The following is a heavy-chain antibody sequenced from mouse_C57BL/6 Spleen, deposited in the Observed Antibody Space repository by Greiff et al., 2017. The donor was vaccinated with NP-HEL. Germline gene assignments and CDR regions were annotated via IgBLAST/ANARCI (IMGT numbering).Heavy chain of an antibody. CDR1: GFTFSDYG. J-gene: IGHJ4*01. CDR3: ARGVYYYGSSYSYAMDY. Sequence: EVKLVESGGGLVKPGGSLKLSCAASGFTFSDYGMHWVRQAPEKGLEWVAYISSGSSTIYYADTVKGRFTISRDNAKNTLFLQMTSLRSEDTAMYYCARGVYYYGSSYSYAMDYWGQGTSVTVSS. CDR2: ISSGSSTI. V-gene: IGHV5-17*01. D-gene: IGHD1-1*01.